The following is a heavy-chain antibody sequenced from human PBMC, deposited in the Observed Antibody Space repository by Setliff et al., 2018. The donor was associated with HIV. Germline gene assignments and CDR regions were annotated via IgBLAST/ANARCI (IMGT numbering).Heavy chain of an antibody. CDR1: GYTFTSYS. J-gene: IGHJ4*02. D-gene: IGHD6-19*01. V-gene: IGHV1-3*01. CDR3: ARVFSGISGWFLFDY. CDR2: INAGSGNT. Sequence: ASVKVSCKASGYTFTSYSLHWVRQAPGQRLEWMGWINAGSGNTKCSQKFQGRVTITRDTSARTAYMELNSLRSEDTAVYYCARVFSGISGWFLFDYWGQGTLVTVSS.